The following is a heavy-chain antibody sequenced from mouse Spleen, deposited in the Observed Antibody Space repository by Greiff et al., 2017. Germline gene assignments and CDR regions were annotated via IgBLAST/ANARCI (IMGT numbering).Heavy chain of an antibody. V-gene: IGHV6-3*01. J-gene: IGHJ3*01. CDR3: TGGGVVTTAWFAY. Sequence: EVKVEESGGGLVQPGGSMKLSCVASGFTFSNYWMNWVRQSPEKGLEWVAQIRLKSDNYATHYAESVKGRFTISRDDSKSSVYLQMNNLRAEDTGIYYCTGGGVVTTAWFAYWGQGTLVTVSA. D-gene: IGHD2-13*01. CDR2: IRLKSDNYAT. CDR1: GFTFSNYW.